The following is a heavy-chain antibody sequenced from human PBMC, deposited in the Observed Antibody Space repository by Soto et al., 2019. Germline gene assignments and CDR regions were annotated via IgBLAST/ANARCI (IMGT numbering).Heavy chain of an antibody. CDR3: ARSIVVVTALDY. CDR2: INAGNGNT. V-gene: IGHV1-3*01. J-gene: IGHJ4*02. CDR1: GYTFTNFG. Sequence: ASVKVSCKASGYTFTNFGISWVRQAPGQRLEWMGWINAGNGNTKYSQKFQGRVTITRDTSASTAYMELSSLRSEDTAVYYCARSIVVVTALDYWGQGTLVTVSS. D-gene: IGHD2-21*02.